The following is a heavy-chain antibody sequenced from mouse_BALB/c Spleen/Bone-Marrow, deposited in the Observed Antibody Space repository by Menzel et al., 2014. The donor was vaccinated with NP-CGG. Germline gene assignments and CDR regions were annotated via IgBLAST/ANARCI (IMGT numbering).Heavy chain of an antibody. Sequence: EVQLQESGPELVKPGASVKISCKTSGYTFTDYTIHWVKQSPGKSLEWIGNINPNIGGTTYNQKFKGRATLTLDKSSRTAYMELRSLTSEDSAVYYRARGRFAYWGQGTLVTVSA. V-gene: IGHV1-22*01. CDR1: GYTFTDYT. CDR2: INPNIGGT. CDR3: ARGRFAY. J-gene: IGHJ3*01.